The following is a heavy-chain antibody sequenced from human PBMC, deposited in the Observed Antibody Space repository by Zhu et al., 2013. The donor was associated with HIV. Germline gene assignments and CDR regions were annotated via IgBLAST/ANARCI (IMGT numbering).Heavy chain of an antibody. J-gene: IGHJ6*02. V-gene: IGHV1-69*01. CDR2: IIPIFGTA. CDR3: ARGRGEGSGEGTWGYYGMDV. CDR1: GGTFSSYA. Sequence: QVQLVQSGAEVKKPGSSVKVSCKASGGTFSSYAISWVRQAPGQGLEWMGGIIPIFGTANYAQKFQGRVTITADESTSTAYMELSSLRSEDTAVYYCARGRGEGSGEGTWGYYGMDVWGQGTTVTVSS. D-gene: IGHD2-15*01.